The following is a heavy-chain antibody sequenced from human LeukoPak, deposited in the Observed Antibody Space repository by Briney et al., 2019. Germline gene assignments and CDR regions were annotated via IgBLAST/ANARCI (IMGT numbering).Heavy chain of an antibody. D-gene: IGHD6-19*01. V-gene: IGHV4-39*07. Sequence: SETLSLTCIVSRGSISSSTHYWGWIRQPPGKGLEWIGNIFHSGNTYYSPSPKSRVSMSVDTSKNQFSLRLSSVTAADTAVYYCASLQLSRSGRSYYFDYWGQGTLVTVSS. CDR3: ASLQLSRSGRSYYFDY. J-gene: IGHJ4*02. CDR1: RGSISSSTHY. CDR2: IFHSGNT.